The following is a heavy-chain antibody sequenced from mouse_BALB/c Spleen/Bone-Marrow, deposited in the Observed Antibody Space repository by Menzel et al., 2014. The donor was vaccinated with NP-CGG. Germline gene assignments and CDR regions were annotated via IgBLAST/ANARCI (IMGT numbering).Heavy chain of an antibody. J-gene: IGHJ2*01. CDR1: GFSLTSYG. V-gene: IGHV2-2*02. Sequence: QVQLQQSGPGLVQPSQSLSITCTASGFSLTSYGVHWVRQSPGKGLEWLGVIWSGGSTDYNAAFISRLSISKDNSKSQVFFKMNRLQANDTAIYYCARGEVRPFDYWGQGTTLTVSS. D-gene: IGHD2-14*01. CDR2: IWSGGST. CDR3: ARGEVRPFDY.